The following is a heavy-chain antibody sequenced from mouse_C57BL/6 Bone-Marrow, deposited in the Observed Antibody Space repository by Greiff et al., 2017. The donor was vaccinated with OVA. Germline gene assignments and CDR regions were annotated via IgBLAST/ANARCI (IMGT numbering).Heavy chain of an antibody. CDR2: IVPSSGGT. CDR3: ARSECELYGVDY. Sequence: VQLQQPGAELVKPGASVKLSCKASGYTFTGYWMHWVKQRPGRGLEWIGRIVPSSGGTNYNEKFKGKATLTVDKSSSTAYMQLSSLTSEDSAVYYCARSECELYGVDYWGQGTTVTVSS. CDR1: GYTFTGYW. V-gene: IGHV1-72*01. J-gene: IGHJ4*01.